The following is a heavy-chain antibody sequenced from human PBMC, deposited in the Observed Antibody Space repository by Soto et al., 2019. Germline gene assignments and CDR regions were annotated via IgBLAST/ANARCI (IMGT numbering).Heavy chain of an antibody. CDR3: ARYVVVTASNWFDP. Sequence: ASVKVSCKASGYTFTSYGISWVRQAPGQGLEWMGWISAYNGNTNYAQKLQGRVTTTTDTSTSTAYMELRSLRSDDTAVYYCARYVVVTASNWFDPWGQGTLVTVSS. J-gene: IGHJ5*02. CDR2: ISAYNGNT. V-gene: IGHV1-18*01. CDR1: GYTFTSYG. D-gene: IGHD2-21*02.